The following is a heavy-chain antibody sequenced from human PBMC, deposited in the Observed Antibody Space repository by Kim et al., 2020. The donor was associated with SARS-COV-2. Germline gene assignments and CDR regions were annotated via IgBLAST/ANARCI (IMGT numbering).Heavy chain of an antibody. J-gene: IGHJ4*02. CDR3: ATNLRSTFDY. V-gene: IGHV4-61*01. CDR1: GGSVSSGSYY. D-gene: IGHD3-3*01. CDR2: IYYSGRT. Sequence: SETLSLTCSVSGGSVSSGSYYWSWIRQPPGKGLEWIGYIYYSGRTNYNPSLKSRVTISVDTSKNQFSLKLTSVTAADTAVYYCATNLRSTFDYWGQGTLVTVSS.